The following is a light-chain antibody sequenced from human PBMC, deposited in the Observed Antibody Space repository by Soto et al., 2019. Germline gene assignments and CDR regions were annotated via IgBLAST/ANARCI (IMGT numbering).Light chain of an antibody. CDR3: CSYAGSSTFPYV. CDR1: SSDVGSYNL. V-gene: IGLV2-23*02. J-gene: IGLJ1*01. CDR2: EVS. Sequence: QSALTQPASVSGSPGQSITISCTGTSSDVGSYNLVSWYQHHPGKAPKLMIYEVSKRPSGVSNRFSGSKSGNTASLTISGLQAEDEADYYCCSYAGSSTFPYVLGTGTKLTVL.